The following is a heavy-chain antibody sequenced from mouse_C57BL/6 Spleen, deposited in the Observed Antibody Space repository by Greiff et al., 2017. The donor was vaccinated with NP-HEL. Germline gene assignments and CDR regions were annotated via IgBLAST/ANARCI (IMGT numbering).Heavy chain of an antibody. CDR3: ARALITTVVARGYAMDY. J-gene: IGHJ4*01. Sequence: QVQLQQPGAELVMPGASVKLSCKASGYTFTSYWMHWVKQRPGPGLEWIGEIDPSDSYNNYNQKFKGKSTLTVDKSSSTAYMQLSSLTSEDSAVYYCARALITTVVARGYAMDYWGQGTSVTVSS. D-gene: IGHD1-1*01. CDR1: GYTFTSYW. CDR2: IDPSDSYN. V-gene: IGHV1-69*01.